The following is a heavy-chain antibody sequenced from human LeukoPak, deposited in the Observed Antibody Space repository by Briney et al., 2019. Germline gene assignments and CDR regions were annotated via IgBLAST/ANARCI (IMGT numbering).Heavy chain of an antibody. CDR1: GGSIISGNFY. CDR3: ARGRYNYYYGMDV. Sequence: SETLSLTCTVSGGSIISGNFYWDWIRQPPGKGLEWLGTIYSGGTTYSNPSFKSRVAISVDTSKNQFSLKLSFVTAADTAVYYCARGRYNYYYGMDVWGQGTTVTVSS. CDR2: IYSGGTT. V-gene: IGHV4-39*01. J-gene: IGHJ6*02.